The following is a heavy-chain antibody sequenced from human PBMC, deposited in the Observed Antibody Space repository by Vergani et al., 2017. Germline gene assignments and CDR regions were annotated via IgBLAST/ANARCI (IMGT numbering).Heavy chain of an antibody. D-gene: IGHD2-21*01. J-gene: IGHJ6*02. CDR2: ISAYNGNT. V-gene: IGHV1-18*01. CDR1: GYTFTSYG. CDR3: ARYSLIPEPLYYYYGMDV. Sequence: VQLVQSGAEVKKPGASVKVSCKASGYTFTSYGISWVRQAPGQGLEWMGWISAYNGNTNYAQKLQGRVTMTTDTSTSTAYMELRSLRSDDTAVYYCARYSLIPEPLYYYYGMDVWGQGTTVTVSS.